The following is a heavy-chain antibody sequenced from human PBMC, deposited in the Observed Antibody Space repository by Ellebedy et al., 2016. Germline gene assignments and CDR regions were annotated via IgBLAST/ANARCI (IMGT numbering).Heavy chain of an antibody. CDR1: GYSFYNHW. J-gene: IGHJ4*02. CDR2: IYPDDGDT. V-gene: IGHV5-51*01. Sequence: GESLKISCEGSGYSFYNHWIAWVRQAPGKGLEWMGIIYPDDGDTRYSPAFQGQVTISADRSINTAYLQWSSLRASDTAKYFCARRAGRGATLPLDYWGQGTRVTVSS. D-gene: IGHD1-26*01. CDR3: ARRAGRGATLPLDY.